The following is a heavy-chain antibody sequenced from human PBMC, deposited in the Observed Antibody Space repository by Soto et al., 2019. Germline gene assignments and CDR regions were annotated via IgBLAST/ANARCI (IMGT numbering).Heavy chain of an antibody. CDR1: GFTFSSYA. V-gene: IGHV3-23*01. D-gene: IGHD3-3*01. Sequence: PGGSLRLSCAASGFTFSSYAMSWVRQAPGKGLEWVSAISGSGGSTYYADSVKGRFTISRDNSKNTLYLQMNSLRAEDTAVYYCAKDLRRFLEWLFSPFDYWGRGTLVT. CDR3: AKDLRRFLEWLFSPFDY. J-gene: IGHJ4*02. CDR2: ISGSGGST.